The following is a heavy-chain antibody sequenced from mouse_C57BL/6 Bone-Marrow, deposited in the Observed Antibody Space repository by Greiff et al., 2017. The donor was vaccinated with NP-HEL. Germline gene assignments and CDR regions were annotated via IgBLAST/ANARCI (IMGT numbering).Heavy chain of an antibody. CDR1: GYTFTSHW. Sequence: QVQLKQSGPELVRPGASVKISCKAPGYTFTSHWMQWVRQRPGPGLEWIGEIFPGGGSTYYIETFKGRATLSVDTSSSTAYMQLSSLTSEDSAVYFGARKEYYYGSSPWILDVWGTGTTDTVSS. D-gene: IGHD1-1*01. V-gene: IGHV1-56*01. CDR3: ARKEYYYGSSPWILDV. J-gene: IGHJ1*03. CDR2: IFPGGGST.